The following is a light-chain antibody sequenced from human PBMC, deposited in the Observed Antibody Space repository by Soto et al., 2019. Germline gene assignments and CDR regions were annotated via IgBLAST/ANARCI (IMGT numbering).Light chain of an antibody. Sequence: ELVLPQSPAPVSLSPVEMATLSCMASQGVGNYLAWYQQKPGQAPRLLIYDASNRATGIPDRFSGSGSGTDFTLTISRLEPEDFAVFFCQQYFITPGTFGQGTKVDIK. CDR1: QGVGNY. V-gene: IGKV3-11*01. CDR2: DAS. CDR3: QQYFITPGT. J-gene: IGKJ1*01.